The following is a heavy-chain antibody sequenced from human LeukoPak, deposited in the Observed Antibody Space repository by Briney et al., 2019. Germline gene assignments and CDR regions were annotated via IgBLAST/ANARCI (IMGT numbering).Heavy chain of an antibody. CDR1: GFTFSNYA. V-gene: IGHV3-23*01. D-gene: IGHD2-15*01. CDR2: VSTGGAVT. Sequence: GGPLRLSCAASGFTFSNYAMSWVRQVPGKGLEWVSAVSTGGAVTYYADSVKGRFSISRDNSMNTLYLQMNSLRVEDTAAYFCVRQLGYCSDGNCYFDFWGQGTLVTVSS. CDR3: VRQLGYCSDGNCYFDF. J-gene: IGHJ4*02.